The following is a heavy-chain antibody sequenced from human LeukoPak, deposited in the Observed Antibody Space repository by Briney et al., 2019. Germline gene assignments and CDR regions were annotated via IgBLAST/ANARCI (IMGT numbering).Heavy chain of an antibody. D-gene: IGHD3-10*01. J-gene: IGHJ4*02. V-gene: IGHV3-49*03. CDR3: TRLGYYYGSGSPNQY. CDR2: IRSKTYAGTS. CDR1: GFTFGDYA. Sequence: GGSLRLSCTASGFTFGDYAMSWFRQAPGKGLEWVGFIRSKTYAGTSEYAASVKGRFTISRDDSKSIAYLQMNSLKTEDTAVYYCTRLGYYYGSGSPNQYWGQGTLVTVSS.